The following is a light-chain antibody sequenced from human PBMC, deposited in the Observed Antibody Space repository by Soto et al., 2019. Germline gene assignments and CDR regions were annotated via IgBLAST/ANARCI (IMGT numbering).Light chain of an antibody. Sequence: QSALTQPASVSGSPGQSITISCTGTSSDVVDYNYVSWYQQHPGKAPKLMIYEVSNRPSGVSNRFAGSKSGNTASLTISGLQAEDEADYFCSSYGNTGNRDVFGTGTKLTVL. CDR1: SSDVVDYNY. CDR2: EVS. J-gene: IGLJ1*01. CDR3: SSYGNTGNRDV. V-gene: IGLV2-14*01.